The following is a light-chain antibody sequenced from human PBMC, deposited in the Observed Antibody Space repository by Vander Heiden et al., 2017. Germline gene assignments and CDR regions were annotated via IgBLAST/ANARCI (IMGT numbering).Light chain of an antibody. Sequence: QSVPTQPPAVSGAPGQRVTISRPGCASNLGAGLDIPRYRHPPGTAPQLLIYGTFKRPSGVPVRFSGSKSGTSASLAVTGLQAEDEADYYCKSYDNSLKSVVFGGGTKLTVL. J-gene: IGLJ2*01. CDR2: GTF. V-gene: IGLV1-40*01. CDR1: ASNLGAGLD. CDR3: KSYDNSLKSVV.